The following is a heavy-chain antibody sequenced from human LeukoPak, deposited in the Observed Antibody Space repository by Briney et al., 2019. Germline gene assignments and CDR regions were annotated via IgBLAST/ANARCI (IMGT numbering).Heavy chain of an antibody. D-gene: IGHD2-2*01. J-gene: IGHJ6*02. V-gene: IGHV3-53*01. CDR1: GFTVSSNY. Sequence: TGGSLRLSGAASGFTVSSNYMSWVRQAPGKGLEWVSVIYSGGSTYYADSVKGRFTISRDNSKNTLYLQMNSLRAEDTAVYYCARSPNIVVIPAAKGMDVWGQGTTVTVSS. CDR3: ARSPNIVVIPAAKGMDV. CDR2: IYSGGST.